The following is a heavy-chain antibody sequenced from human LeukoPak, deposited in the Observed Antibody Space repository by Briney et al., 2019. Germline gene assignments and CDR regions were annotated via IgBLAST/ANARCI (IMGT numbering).Heavy chain of an antibody. CDR1: GYTFTNFD. CDR2: MSPNSGNT. CDR3: ARGRPLGSFGSNWFDP. Sequence: ASMKVSCKASGYTFTNFDINWVRQATGQGLEWMGRMSPNSGNTVYAQKFQGRVTLTRNTSIGTAYMELSSLTSEDTAVYYCARGRPLGSFGSNWFDPWGQGTLVTVSS. V-gene: IGHV1-8*02. J-gene: IGHJ5*02. D-gene: IGHD3-10*01.